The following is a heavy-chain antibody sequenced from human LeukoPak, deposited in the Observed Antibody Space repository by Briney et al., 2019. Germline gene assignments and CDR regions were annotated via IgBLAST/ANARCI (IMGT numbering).Heavy chain of an antibody. Sequence: SVKVSCKASGGTFSSYVISWVRQAPGQGLEWMGGIIPIFGTPNYAQKFQGRVTITTDESTSTAYMELSSLRSEDTAVYYCARAYSSSWYVLVYWGQGTLVTVSS. CDR1: GGTFSSYV. D-gene: IGHD6-13*01. CDR2: IIPIFGTP. J-gene: IGHJ4*02. V-gene: IGHV1-69*05. CDR3: ARAYSSSWYVLVY.